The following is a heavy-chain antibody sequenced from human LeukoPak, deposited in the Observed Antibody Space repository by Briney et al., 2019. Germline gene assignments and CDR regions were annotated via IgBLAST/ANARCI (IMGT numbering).Heavy chain of an antibody. D-gene: IGHD5-12*01. CDR2: ISYDGSNK. CDR1: GFTFSSYG. J-gene: IGHJ4*02. Sequence: GGSLRLSCAASGFTFSSYGMHWVRQAPGKGLEWVAVISYDGSNKCYADSVKGRFTISRDNSKNTLYLQMNSLRAEDTAVYYCASEEGYGLDYWGQGTLVTVSS. V-gene: IGHV3-30*03. CDR3: ASEEGYGLDY.